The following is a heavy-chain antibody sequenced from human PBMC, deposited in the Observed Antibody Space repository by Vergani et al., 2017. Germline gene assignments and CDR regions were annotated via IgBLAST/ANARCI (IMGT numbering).Heavy chain of an antibody. CDR3: ARDLGEYYYDSSGQDDDAFDI. J-gene: IGHJ3*02. CDR1: GYTFTSYG. V-gene: IGHV1-18*04. D-gene: IGHD3-22*01. CDR2: ISAYNGNT. Sequence: QVQLVQSGAEVKKPGASVKVSCKASGYTFTSYGISWVRQAPGQGLEWMGWISAYNGNTNYAQELQGRVTMTTDTSTSTAYMELRSLRSDDTAVYYCARDLGEYYYDSSGQDDDAFDIWGQGTMVTVSS.